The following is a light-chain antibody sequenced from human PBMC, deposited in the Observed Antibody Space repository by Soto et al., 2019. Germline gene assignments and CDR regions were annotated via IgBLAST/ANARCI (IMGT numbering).Light chain of an antibody. J-gene: IGLJ1*01. CDR1: SCNVGGCNY. V-gene: IGLV1-40*01. CDR2: DNS. Sequence: QSVLTQPASVSGAPGQRITISCTGTSCNVGGCNYVYWYQQHPGKAPKLLIYDNSNRPSGVPNRFSGSKSGNSASLAISGLRAEDEADYYCQSYTSSLSPCVFGSGTKLTVL. CDR3: QSYTSSLSPCV.